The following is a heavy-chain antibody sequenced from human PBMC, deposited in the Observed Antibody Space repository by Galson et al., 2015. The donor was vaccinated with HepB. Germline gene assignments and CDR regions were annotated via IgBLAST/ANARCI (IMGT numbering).Heavy chain of an antibody. V-gene: IGHV3-30*04. D-gene: IGHD1-14*01. CDR1: GFTFNTHA. CDR3: AKDRQYARPWETGFYHPGLDV. Sequence: SLRLSCAASGFTFNTHAMHWVRQAPGKGLEWVAVVSYSGSYQYYADSVKGRFTISRDNSRNTVFLHMNSLSGEDTAVYYCAKDRQYARPWETGFYHPGLDVWGQGTAVPVSS. J-gene: IGHJ6*02. CDR2: VSYSGSYQ.